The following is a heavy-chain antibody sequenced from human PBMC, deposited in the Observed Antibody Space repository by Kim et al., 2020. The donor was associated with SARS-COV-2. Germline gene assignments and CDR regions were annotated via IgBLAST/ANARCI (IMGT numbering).Heavy chain of an antibody. V-gene: IGHV3-48*04. CDR2: I. D-gene: IGHD6-19*01. CDR3: VLGGWSYYFDY. J-gene: IGHJ4*02. Sequence: ISSANSVKGRFTISRDNAKNSLYLQMNSLRAEDTAVYYCVLGGWSYYFDYWGQGTLVTVSS.